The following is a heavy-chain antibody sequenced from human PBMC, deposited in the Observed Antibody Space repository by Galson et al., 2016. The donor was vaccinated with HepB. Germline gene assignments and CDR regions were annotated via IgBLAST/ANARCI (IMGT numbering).Heavy chain of an antibody. Sequence: SLRLSCAASGFTFSYYSMNWVRQAPGKGLEWVSSISSSSSDIYYADSAKGRFTISRDNAKNSLYLQMNSLRAEDTAVYYCARDLIAAAGRTFYYYYYYMDVWGKGTTVTDSS. D-gene: IGHD6-13*01. CDR1: GFTFSYYS. V-gene: IGHV3-21*01. CDR2: ISSSSSDI. CDR3: ARDLIAAAGRTFYYYYYYMDV. J-gene: IGHJ6*03.